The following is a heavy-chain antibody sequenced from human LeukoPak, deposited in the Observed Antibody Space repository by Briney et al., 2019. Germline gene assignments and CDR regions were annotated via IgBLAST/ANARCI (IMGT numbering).Heavy chain of an antibody. D-gene: IGHD3-22*01. CDR3: ASNYDSSGYYYGY. CDR1: GGSISSYY. Sequence: SETLSLTCTVSGGSISSYYWSWIRQPPGKGLEWIRYIYYSGSPNYNPSLKSRVTISVDTSKNQFSLKLSSVTAADTAVYCCASNYDSSGYYYGYWGQGTLVTVSS. J-gene: IGHJ4*02. V-gene: IGHV4-59*01. CDR2: IYYSGSP.